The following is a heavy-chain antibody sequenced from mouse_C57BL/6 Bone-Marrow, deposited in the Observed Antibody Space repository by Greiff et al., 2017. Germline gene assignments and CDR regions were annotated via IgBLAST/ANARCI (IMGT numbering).Heavy chain of an antibody. J-gene: IGHJ4*01. CDR1: GFTFSSYT. CDR2: ISGGGGNT. V-gene: IGHV5-9*01. Sequence: EVHLVESGGGLVKPGGSLKLSCAASGFTFSSYTMSWVRQTPEKRLEWVATISGGGGNTYYPDSVKGRFTISRANAKNTLYLQMSSLRSEDTALYYWARRSITRAMDYWGQGTSVTVSS. CDR3: ARRSITRAMDY. D-gene: IGHD2-10*02.